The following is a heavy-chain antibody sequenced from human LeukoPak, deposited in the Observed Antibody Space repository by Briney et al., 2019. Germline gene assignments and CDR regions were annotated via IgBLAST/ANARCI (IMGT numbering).Heavy chain of an antibody. D-gene: IGHD2-21*02. J-gene: IGHJ6*02. Sequence: SVTVSCKASGGTFTSYAISWVRQAPGQGLEWMGRIIPILGIANYAQKFQGRVTITADKSTGTAYMELSSLRSEDTAVYYCARDENCGGDCYTNYYYYYGMDVWGQGTTVTVSS. CDR3: ARDENCGGDCYTNYYYYYGMDV. V-gene: IGHV1-69*04. CDR2: IIPILGIA. CDR1: GGTFTSYA.